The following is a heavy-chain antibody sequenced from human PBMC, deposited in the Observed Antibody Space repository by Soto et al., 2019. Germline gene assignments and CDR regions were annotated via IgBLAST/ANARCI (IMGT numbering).Heavy chain of an antibody. V-gene: IGHV3-23*01. CDR1: GFTFSSYA. CDR3: AKGVKGRSPDYYYYYMDV. CDR2: ISGSGGST. J-gene: IGHJ6*03. Sequence: GGSLRLSCAASGFTFSSYAMSWVRQAPGKGLEWVSAISGSGGSTYYADSVKGRFTISRDNSKNTLYLQMNSLRAEDTAVYYCAKGVKGRSPDYYYYYMDVWGKGTTVTVSS.